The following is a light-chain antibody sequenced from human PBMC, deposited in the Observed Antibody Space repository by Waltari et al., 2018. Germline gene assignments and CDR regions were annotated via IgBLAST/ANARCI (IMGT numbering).Light chain of an antibody. J-gene: IGLJ3*02. CDR1: RSDIGRYNL. CDR2: GVN. Sequence: QSALTQPASVSGSRGQSITISCTGSRSDIGRYNLVSWYQHHPGKAPKLLIYGVNNRPSGVSNRFSGSKSGNTASLTISGLQAEDEADYYCSSYAGSVVFGGGTKLTVL. CDR3: SSYAGSVV. V-gene: IGLV2-23*02.